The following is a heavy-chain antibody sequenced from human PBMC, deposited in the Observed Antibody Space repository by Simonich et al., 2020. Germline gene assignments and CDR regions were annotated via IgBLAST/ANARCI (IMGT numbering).Heavy chain of an antibody. CDR2: INPNSGGT. Sequence: QVQLVQSGAEVKKPGASVKVSCKASGYTFTGSYMHWVRQAPGHGLEWMGWINPNSGGTNDAQKFQGRDTMTRDTSISTAYMELSRLRSDDTAVYYCASSKLATIDYWGQGTLVTVSS. V-gene: IGHV1-2*02. CDR1: GYTFTGSY. CDR3: ASSKLATIDY. J-gene: IGHJ4*02. D-gene: IGHD5-12*01.